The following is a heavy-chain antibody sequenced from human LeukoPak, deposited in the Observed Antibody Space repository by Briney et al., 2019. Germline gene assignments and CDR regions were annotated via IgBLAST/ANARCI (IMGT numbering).Heavy chain of an antibody. CDR3: ARGAAGGMYNWFDP. D-gene: IGHD6-13*01. V-gene: IGHV3-48*03. CDR2: MSSRGSII. J-gene: IGHJ5*02. Sequence: GGSLRLSCAASGFTFSSYAMSWVRQAPGKGLEWVSYMSSRGSIIFYADSVKGRFTISRDNAKNSLYLQMDSLRVEDTAVYYCARGAAGGMYNWFDPWGQGTLVTVSS. CDR1: GFTFSSYA.